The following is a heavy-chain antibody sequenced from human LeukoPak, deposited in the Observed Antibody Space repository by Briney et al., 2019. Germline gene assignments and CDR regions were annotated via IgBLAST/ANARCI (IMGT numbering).Heavy chain of an antibody. CDR3: ARVGYCSGGSCLLGAFDI. V-gene: IGHV3-11*05. J-gene: IGHJ3*02. CDR1: GFTFSDYY. CDR2: ISSSSSYK. Sequence: GGPLRLSCAASGFTFSDYYMTWIRQSPGKGLEWFSYISSSSSYKNYADSVKGRFTSSRDNAKNSLYLQMNSLRAEDTAVYYCARVGYCSGGSCLLGAFDIWGQGTMVTVSS. D-gene: IGHD2-15*01.